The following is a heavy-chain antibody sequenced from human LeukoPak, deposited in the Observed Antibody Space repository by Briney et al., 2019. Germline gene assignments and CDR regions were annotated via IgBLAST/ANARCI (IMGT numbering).Heavy chain of an antibody. CDR3: ARERPTLLTRIRGIATAPDH. J-gene: IGHJ5*02. Sequence: GASVTVSFTTSGYVFTAYYIHWVRQAPGQGLEWLGFVKPDTGATNSAQQLQGRVSITSDASVTTAYMELSRLTSDDTALYFCARERPTLLTRIRGIATAPDHWGQGTLVTVFS. CDR2: VKPDTGAT. D-gene: IGHD3-10*01. CDR1: GYVFTAYY. V-gene: IGHV1-2*02.